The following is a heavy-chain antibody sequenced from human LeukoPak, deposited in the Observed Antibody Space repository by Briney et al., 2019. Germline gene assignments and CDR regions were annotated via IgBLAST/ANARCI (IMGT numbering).Heavy chain of an antibody. CDR3: AKEGDYYGMDV. D-gene: IGHD1-26*01. V-gene: IGHV3-74*01. CDR1: GFTFSSYW. CDR2: INSDGSST. Sequence: PGGSLRLSCAASGFTFSSYWMHWVRQAPGKGLVWVSRINSDGSSTNYADSVKGRFTISRDNAKNTLYLQMNSLRVEDTAVYYCAKEGDYYGMDVWGQGTTVTVSS. J-gene: IGHJ6*02.